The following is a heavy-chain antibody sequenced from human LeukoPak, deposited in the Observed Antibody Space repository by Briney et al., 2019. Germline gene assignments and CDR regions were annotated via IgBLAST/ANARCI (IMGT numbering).Heavy chain of an antibody. CDR2: ISSSSSYI. Sequence: GGSLRLSCAASGFTFSSYSMNWVRQAPGKGLEWVSSISSSSSYIYYADSVKGRFTISRDNAKNSLYLQMNSLRAEDTAVYYCARDRGGCGELNWFDPWGQGTLVTVSS. D-gene: IGHD3-10*01. CDR3: ARDRGGCGELNWFDP. V-gene: IGHV3-21*01. J-gene: IGHJ5*02. CDR1: GFTFSSYS.